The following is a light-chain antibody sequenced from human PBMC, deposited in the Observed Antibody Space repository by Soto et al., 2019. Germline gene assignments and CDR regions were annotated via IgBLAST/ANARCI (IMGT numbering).Light chain of an antibody. V-gene: IGLV2-14*01. CDR2: DVS. Sequence: SGLNERGAGYGCSCRWMTINYKGNSSDVGGYNYVSWYQQHPGKAPKLMIYDVSNRPSGVSNRFSGSKSGNTASLTISGLQAEDEADYYCSSYTSSSTLNYVFGTGTKVTVL. CDR3: SSYTSSSTLNYV. J-gene: IGLJ1*01. CDR1: SSDVGGYNY.